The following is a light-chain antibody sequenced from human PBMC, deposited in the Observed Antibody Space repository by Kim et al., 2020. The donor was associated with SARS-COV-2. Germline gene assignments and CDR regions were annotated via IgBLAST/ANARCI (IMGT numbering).Light chain of an antibody. J-gene: IGKJ1*01. Sequence: DIQMTQSPSSLSASVGDRVTITCRASQRITSNLNWYQQKPGKAPKLLIQGASKLQSGVPSRFSGSGSGTDFTLTISSLQPEDFATYYCQQSYNTPPAFGQGTKVDI. V-gene: IGKV1-39*01. CDR1: QRITSN. CDR2: GAS. CDR3: QQSYNTPPA.